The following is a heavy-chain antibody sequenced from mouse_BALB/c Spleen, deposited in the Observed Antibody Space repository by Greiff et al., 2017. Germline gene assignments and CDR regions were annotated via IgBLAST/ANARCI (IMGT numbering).Heavy chain of an antibody. CDR3: AREARSYGNSWFAY. V-gene: IGHV5-4*02. Sequence: EVQLVESGGGLVKPGGSLKLSCAASGFTFSDYYMYWVRQTPEKRLEWVATISDGGSYTYYPDSVKGRFTISRDNAKNNLYLQMSSLKSEDTAMYYCAREARSYGNSWFAYWGQGTLVTVSA. D-gene: IGHD2-1*01. CDR2: ISDGGSYT. J-gene: IGHJ3*01. CDR1: GFTFSDYY.